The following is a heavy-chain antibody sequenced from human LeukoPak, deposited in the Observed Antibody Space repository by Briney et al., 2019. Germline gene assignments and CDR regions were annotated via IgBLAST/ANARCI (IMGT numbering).Heavy chain of an antibody. J-gene: IGHJ6*02. V-gene: IGHV3-23*01. CDR1: GFTFSTYA. D-gene: IGHD2-8*01. CDR2: ISSSGDNT. CDR3: AKRPADCTTITCPLINYDYYGMDV. Sequence: PGGSLRLSCAASGFTFSTYAMSWVRQAPGKGLEWVSAISSSGDNTYYADSVKGRFTISRDNSKNTLYLQMNSLRAEDTAVYYCAKRPADCTTITCPLINYDYYGMDVWGQGTTVTVSS.